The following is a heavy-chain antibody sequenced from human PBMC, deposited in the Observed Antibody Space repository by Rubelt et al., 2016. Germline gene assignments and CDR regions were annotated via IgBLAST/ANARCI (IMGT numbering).Heavy chain of an antibody. CDR2: ISAGSTYM. V-gene: IGHV3-21*02. Sequence: EVQLLESGGSLVQPGGSLRLSCAASGFTSSSYWMHWVRQAPGKGLEWVSSISAGSTYMYYADSGTSRFTISRDNAKKSLYLQRQRLRAEDTAVYYCARGGGIAAAGQIDYWAQGTLVTVSS. D-gene: IGHD6-13*01. CDR3: ARGGGIAAAGQIDY. J-gene: IGHJ4*02. CDR1: GFTSSSYW.